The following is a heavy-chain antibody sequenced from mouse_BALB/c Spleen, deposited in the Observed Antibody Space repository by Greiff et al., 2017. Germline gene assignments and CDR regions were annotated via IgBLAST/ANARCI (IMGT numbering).Heavy chain of an antibody. D-gene: IGHD1-1*01. CDR2: ISSGGST. CDR1: GFTFSSYA. V-gene: IGHV5-6-5*01. CDR3: ARGDYYGSSPYAMDY. J-gene: IGHJ4*01. Sequence: EVQLVESGGGLVKPGGSLKLSCAASGFTFSSYAMSWVRQTPEKRLEWVASISSGGSTYYPDSVKGRFTISRDNARNILYLQMSSLRSEDTAMYYCARGDYYGSSPYAMDYWGQGTSVTVSS.